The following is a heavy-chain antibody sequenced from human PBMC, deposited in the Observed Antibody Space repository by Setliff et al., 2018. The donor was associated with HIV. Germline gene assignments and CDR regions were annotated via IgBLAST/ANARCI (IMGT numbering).Heavy chain of an antibody. Sequence: GGSLRLSCAASGFTFSNYWMNWVRQAPGKGLEWVANIKDDGSAKYYVDSVKGRFTISRDNAKNSLSLQMDSLSPEDTAVYYCANSRVHSEVNSGGYYARLGYWGQGTLVTVS. CDR2: IKDDGSAK. CDR3: ANSRVHSEVNSGGYYARLGY. D-gene: IGHD3-22*01. CDR1: GFTFSNYW. V-gene: IGHV3-7*01. J-gene: IGHJ4*02.